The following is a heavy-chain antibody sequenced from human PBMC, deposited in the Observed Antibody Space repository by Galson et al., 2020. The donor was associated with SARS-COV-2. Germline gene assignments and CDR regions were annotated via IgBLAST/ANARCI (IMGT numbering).Heavy chain of an antibody. D-gene: IGHD3-22*01. V-gene: IGHV3-30*04. Sequence: GGSLRLSCAASGFTFSSYAMHWVRQAPGKGLEWVAVISYDGSNKYYADSVKGRFTISRDNSKNTLYLQMNSLRAEDTAVYYCARESLYYESSGYDYWGQGTLVTVSA. J-gene: IGHJ4*02. CDR1: GFTFSSYA. CDR2: ISYDGSNK. CDR3: ARESLYYESSGYDY.